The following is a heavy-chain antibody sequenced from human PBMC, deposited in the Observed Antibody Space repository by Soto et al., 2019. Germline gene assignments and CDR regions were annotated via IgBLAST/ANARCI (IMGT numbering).Heavy chain of an antibody. CDR3: ATSSVSRLLNHWYFDL. V-gene: IGHV4-39*01. Sequence: QVHLQESGPGLVKPSETLSLMCTVSGGSISSSDYYWGWVSQPPGKGLEYIGSISNGVNTYYNPSLKSRLTISIDTSKNQFSLSLSSVTAADTAVYYCATSSVSRLLNHWYFDLWGRGTLVTVSS. J-gene: IGHJ2*01. CDR1: GGSISSSDYY. D-gene: IGHD2-8*01. CDR2: ISNGVNT.